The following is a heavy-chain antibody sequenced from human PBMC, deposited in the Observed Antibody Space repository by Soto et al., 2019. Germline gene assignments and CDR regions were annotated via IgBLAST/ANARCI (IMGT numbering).Heavy chain of an antibody. V-gene: IGHV4-34*01. Sequence: SETLSLTCAVYGGSFSGYYWSWIRQPPGKGLEWIGEINHSGSTNYNPSLKSRVTISVDTSKNQFSLKLSSVTAADTAVYYCARPPVRATIPRIRGNDAFDIWGQGTMVTVSS. CDR2: INHSGST. CDR1: GGSFSGYY. J-gene: IGHJ3*02. CDR3: ARPPVRATIPRIRGNDAFDI. D-gene: IGHD5-12*01.